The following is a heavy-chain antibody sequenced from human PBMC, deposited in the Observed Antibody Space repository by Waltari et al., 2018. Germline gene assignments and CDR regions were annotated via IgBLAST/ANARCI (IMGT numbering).Heavy chain of an antibody. CDR3: ARVAVTTPWYFDL. CDR2: INRAGSTT. Sequence: EVQLVESGGGLVQPGGSLRLSCAASGFTFSSYWMHWVRQAPGKGLVWFSRINRAGSTTTYTDSVKGRFTISRDNAKNTLYLQMNSLRAENTAVYYCARVAVTTPWYFDLWGRGTLVTVSS. D-gene: IGHD2-21*02. CDR1: GFTFSSYW. V-gene: IGHV3-74*01. J-gene: IGHJ2*01.